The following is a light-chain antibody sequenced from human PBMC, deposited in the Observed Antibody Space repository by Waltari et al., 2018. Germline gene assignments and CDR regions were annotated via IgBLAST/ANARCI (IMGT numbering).Light chain of an antibody. CDR3: CSYTSSSTWV. V-gene: IGLV2-14*04. CDR2: DVT. Sequence: WSQQYPCIAPELIIFDVTKRPSGVSNRFSGSKSCNTASLTISGLQTEDEADYYCCSYTSSSTWVFGGVTKLTVL. J-gene: IGLJ3*02.